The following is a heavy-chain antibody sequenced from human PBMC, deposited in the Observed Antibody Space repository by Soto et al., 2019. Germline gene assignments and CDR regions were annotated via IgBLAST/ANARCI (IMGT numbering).Heavy chain of an antibody. Sequence: KASETLSLTGSVSGDSVSSGGSYWSGVRQHPGRGLEWIGFIYDSGRAYYNPSLKSRVIVSVDTSQNQFSLKLSSVTAADTAVYYRARDDPSFLGANAIDIWGPGRMVTVSS. CDR1: GDSVSSGGSY. D-gene: IGHD2-21*01. J-gene: IGHJ3*02. CDR3: ARDDPSFLGANAIDI. CDR2: IYDSGRA. V-gene: IGHV4-31*03.